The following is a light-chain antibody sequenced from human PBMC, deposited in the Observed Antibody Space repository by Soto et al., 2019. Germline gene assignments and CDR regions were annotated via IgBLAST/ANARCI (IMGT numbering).Light chain of an antibody. V-gene: IGKV3-15*01. J-gene: IGKJ4*01. Sequence: EVVMTQSPATLSVSPGERATLSCRASRGIGSTLAWYQQKPGQTPRLLIYDTSTRATGVPARFIGSASGTEFTLTITSLQSEDFAIYYCPHHVTCPLAFGGGT. CDR2: DTS. CDR1: RGIGST. CDR3: PHHVTCPLA.